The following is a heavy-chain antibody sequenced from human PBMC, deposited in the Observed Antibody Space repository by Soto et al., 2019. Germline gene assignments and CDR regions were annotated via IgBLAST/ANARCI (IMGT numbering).Heavy chain of an antibody. CDR2: ISGSGGST. D-gene: IGHD3-22*01. Sequence: EVQLLESGGGLVQPGGSLRLSCAASGFTFSSYAMSWVRQAPGKGLEWVSAISGSGGSTYYADSVKGRFTISRDNSKNTLYRQMNSLRAEDTGVYYCAKGTYYYDSSGYYGYWGQGTLVTVSS. V-gene: IGHV3-23*01. J-gene: IGHJ4*02. CDR1: GFTFSSYA. CDR3: AKGTYYYDSSGYYGY.